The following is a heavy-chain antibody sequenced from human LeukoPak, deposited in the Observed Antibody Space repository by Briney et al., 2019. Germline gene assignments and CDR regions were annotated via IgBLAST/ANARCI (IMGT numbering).Heavy chain of an antibody. J-gene: IGHJ4*02. CDR1: GFTFSSYG. CDR3: ARDSLYCGGDCYGH. D-gene: IGHD2-21*02. V-gene: IGHV3-53*01. Sequence: PGGSLRLSCAASGFTFSSYGMSWVRQAPGKGLEWVSVFYSGGSTYYADSVKGRFTISRDNSKNTLYLQMNSLRAEDTAVYYCARDSLYCGGDCYGHWGQGTLVTVSS. CDR2: FYSGGST.